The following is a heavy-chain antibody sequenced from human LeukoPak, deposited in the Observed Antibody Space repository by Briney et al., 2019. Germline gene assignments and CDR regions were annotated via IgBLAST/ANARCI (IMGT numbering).Heavy chain of an antibody. V-gene: IGHV1-2*02. CDR2: INPNSGGT. Sequence: ASVKVSCKASGYTFTGYYMHWVRQAPGQGLEWMGWINPNSGGTNYAQKLQGRVTMTTETTPRTACTDLRSLRSDDTAVYWWARGDDLWFGIPYHDYWGQGTLVTVSS. J-gene: IGHJ4*02. D-gene: IGHD3-10*01. CDR1: GYTFTGYY. CDR3: ARGDDLWFGIPYHDY.